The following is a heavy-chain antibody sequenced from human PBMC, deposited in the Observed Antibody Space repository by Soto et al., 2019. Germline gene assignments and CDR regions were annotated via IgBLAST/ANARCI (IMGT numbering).Heavy chain of an antibody. J-gene: IGHJ6*03. V-gene: IGHV4-34*01. D-gene: IGHD3-10*01. CDR3: ARGRSGSYPYYYYMDV. Sequence: SETLSLTCAVYGGSFSGYYWSWIRQPPGKGLEWIGEINHSGSTNYNPSLKSRVTISVDTSKNQFSLKLSSVTAADTAVYYCARGRSGSYPYYYYMDVWGKGTTVTVSS. CDR2: INHSGST. CDR1: GGSFSGYY.